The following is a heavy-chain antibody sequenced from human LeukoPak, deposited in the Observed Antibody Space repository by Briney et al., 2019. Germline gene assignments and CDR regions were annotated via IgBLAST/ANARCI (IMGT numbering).Heavy chain of an antibody. CDR2: IIPIFGTA. V-gene: IGHV1-69*01. D-gene: IGHD5-24*01. J-gene: IGHJ3*02. Sequence: SVKVSCKASGGTFSSYAISWVRQAPGRGLEWMGGIIPIFGTANYAQKFQGRVTITADESTSTAYMELSSLRSEDTAVYYCARDSEQRWLQFLGAFDIWGQGTMVTVSS. CDR3: ARDSEQRWLQFLGAFDI. CDR1: GGTFSSYA.